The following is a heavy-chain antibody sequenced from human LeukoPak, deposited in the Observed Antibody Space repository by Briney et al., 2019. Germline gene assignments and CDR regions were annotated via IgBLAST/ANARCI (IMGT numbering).Heavy chain of an antibody. CDR2: IKQDGSQE. Sequence: PGGSLRLSCAASRFTLSTYWMSWVRQAPGKGLEWVAHIKQDGSQEYYVDSVKGRFTISRDSAKNSLYLQMNSLRAEDTAVYYCARGVPYDSWSGPHYSDYWGQGTLVTVSP. CDR3: ARGVPYDSWSGPHYSDY. D-gene: IGHD3-3*01. CDR1: RFTLSTYW. V-gene: IGHV3-7*01. J-gene: IGHJ4*02.